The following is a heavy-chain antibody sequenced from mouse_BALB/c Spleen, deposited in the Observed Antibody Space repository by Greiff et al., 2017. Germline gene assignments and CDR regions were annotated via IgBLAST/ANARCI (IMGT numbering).Heavy chain of an antibody. Sequence: VKLVESGPGLVAPSQSLSITCTVSGFSLTSYGVHWVRQPPGKGLEWLGVIWAGGSTNYNSALMSRLSISKDNSKSQVFLKMNSLQTDDTAMYYCSTLYYCYDWFAYWGQGTLVTVSA. CDR1: GFSLTSYG. D-gene: IGHD2-2*01. V-gene: IGHV2-9*02. CDR2: IWAGGST. J-gene: IGHJ3*01. CDR3: STLYYCYDWFAY.